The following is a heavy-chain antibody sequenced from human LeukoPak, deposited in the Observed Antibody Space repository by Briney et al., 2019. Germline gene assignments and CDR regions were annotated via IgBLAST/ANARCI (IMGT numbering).Heavy chain of an antibody. D-gene: IGHD3-22*01. Sequence: PGGSLRLSCAASGFTFSSYSMHWVRQAPGKGLEWVAVISYDGSNKDYADSVKGRFTISRDNSKSTVYLQINSLGAEDTAVYSSARENNIPLIEALDYWGQGTLVTVSS. J-gene: IGHJ4*02. V-gene: IGHV3-30*14. CDR2: ISYDGSNK. CDR1: GFTFSSYS. CDR3: ARENNIPLIEALDY.